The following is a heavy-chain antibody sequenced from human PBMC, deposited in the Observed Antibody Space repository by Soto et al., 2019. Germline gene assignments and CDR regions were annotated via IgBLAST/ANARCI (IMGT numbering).Heavy chain of an antibody. V-gene: IGHV3-33*01. Sequence: QVQLVESGGGVVQPGKSLRLSCDASGFTFSSYGMHWVRQAPGKGREWVAVMWHDGSNKYYIDSVKGRFTISRDNSKNILFLLMDSLRVEDTGVYYCARGGFGSSSWSQRRWGDGMDVWGPGTTVTVSS. CDR1: GFTFSSYG. CDR2: MWHDGSNK. CDR3: ARGGFGSSSWSQRRWGDGMDV. D-gene: IGHD6-13*01. J-gene: IGHJ6*02.